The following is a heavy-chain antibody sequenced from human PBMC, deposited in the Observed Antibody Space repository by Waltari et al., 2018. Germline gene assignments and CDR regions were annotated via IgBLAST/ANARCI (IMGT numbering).Heavy chain of an antibody. V-gene: IGHV5-51*01. CDR2: IYPGDSDT. CDR3: ARFIHDFWSGYYLDY. CDR1: GYSFTSYW. D-gene: IGHD3-3*01. Sequence: EVQLVQSGAEVKKPGESLKISCKGSGYSFTSYWIGWVRQMPGKGLEWMGIIYPGDSDTRYSPSFQGQVTISADKSISTAYLQWSSLKASDTAMYYCARFIHDFWSGYYLDYWGQGTLVTVSS. J-gene: IGHJ4*02.